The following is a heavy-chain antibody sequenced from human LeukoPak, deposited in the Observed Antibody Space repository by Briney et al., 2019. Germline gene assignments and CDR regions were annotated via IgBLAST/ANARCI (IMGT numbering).Heavy chain of an antibody. CDR1: GFTFSTYD. J-gene: IGHJ5*02. D-gene: IGHD2-15*01. CDR3: ARPDYSRGNWFDP. V-gene: IGHV3-13*01. CDR2: IGTAGDT. Sequence: GGSLRLSCAASGFTFSTYDMHWVRQATGKGLEWVSGIGTAGDTYYPGSVKGRFTISRENAKNSLYLQMNSLRAGDTAVYYCARPDYSRGNWFDPWGQGTLVTVSS.